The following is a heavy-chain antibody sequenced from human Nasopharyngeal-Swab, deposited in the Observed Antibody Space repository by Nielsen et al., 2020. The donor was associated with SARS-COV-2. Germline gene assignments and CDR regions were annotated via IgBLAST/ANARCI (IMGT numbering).Heavy chain of an antibody. Sequence: WVRRAPGQRLEWMGGIIPIFGTANYAQKFQGRVTITADESTSTAYMELSSLRSEDTAVYYCARSVWAESSGWFPGWFDPWGQGTLVTVSS. V-gene: IGHV1-69*01. CDR2: IIPIFGTA. J-gene: IGHJ5*02. CDR3: ARSVWAESSGWFPGWFDP. D-gene: IGHD6-19*01.